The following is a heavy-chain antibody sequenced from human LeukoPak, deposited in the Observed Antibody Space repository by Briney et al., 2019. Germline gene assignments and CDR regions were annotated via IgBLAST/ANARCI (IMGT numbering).Heavy chain of an antibody. D-gene: IGHD6-13*01. J-gene: IGHJ6*03. Sequence: SETLSLTCTVSGGSISSGSYYWSWIRQPAGKGLEWIGRIYTSGSTNYNPSLKSRVTISVDTSKNQFSLKLSSVTAADTAVYYCARHGYSSSWYVAYSGVYYMDVWGKGTTVTISS. CDR1: GGSISSGSYY. CDR3: ARHGYSSSWYVAYSGVYYMDV. V-gene: IGHV4-61*02. CDR2: IYTSGST.